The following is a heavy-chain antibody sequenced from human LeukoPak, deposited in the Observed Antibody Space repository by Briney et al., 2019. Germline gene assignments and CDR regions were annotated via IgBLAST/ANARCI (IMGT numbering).Heavy chain of an antibody. V-gene: IGHV1-18*01. J-gene: IGHJ6*03. Sequence: ASVKASFKPSGYTFTSYGLSWVRQAPGQGLEWMGCIITYNVNTYYSQKLQGRVTMTTDTSTSTAYMELRSLRSDDTAVYYCAKTTVTSEEYFYYYMDVWGKGTTVTVSS. CDR1: GYTFTSYG. CDR3: AKTTVTSEEYFYYYMDV. CDR2: IITYNVNT. D-gene: IGHD4-17*01.